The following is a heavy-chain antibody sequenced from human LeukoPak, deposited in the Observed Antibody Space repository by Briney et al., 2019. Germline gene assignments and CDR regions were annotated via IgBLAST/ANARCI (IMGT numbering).Heavy chain of an antibody. V-gene: IGHV4-39*01. CDR1: GFTFSSYA. CDR2: IYYSGST. CDR3: ARRINSFNWFDP. Sequence: GSLRLSCAASGFTFSSYAMSWVRQPPGKGLEWIGSIYYSGSTYYNPSLKSRVTISVDTSKNQFSLKLSSVTAADTAVYYCARRINSFNWFDPWGQGTLVTVSS. D-gene: IGHD2/OR15-2a*01. J-gene: IGHJ5*02.